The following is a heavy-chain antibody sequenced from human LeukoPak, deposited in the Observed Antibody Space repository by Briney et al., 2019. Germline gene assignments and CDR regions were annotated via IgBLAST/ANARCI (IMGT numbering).Heavy chain of an antibody. D-gene: IGHD2-2*01. CDR2: ISYDGSTK. Sequence: GRSLRLSCAASGFTFSSNGMHWVRQAPGKGLEWVAFISYDGSTKYYADSVRGRFTISRDNSKNTLYLQMNSPRAEDTTVYYCAKDLSTKWSLDYWGQGTLVTVSS. CDR3: AKDLSTKWSLDY. CDR1: GFTFSSNG. J-gene: IGHJ4*02. V-gene: IGHV3-30*18.